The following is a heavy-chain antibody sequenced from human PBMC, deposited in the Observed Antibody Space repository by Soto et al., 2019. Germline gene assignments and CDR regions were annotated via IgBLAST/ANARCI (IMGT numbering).Heavy chain of an antibody. CDR2: ISYDGSNK. CDR1: GFTFSSYA. Sequence: QVQLVESGGGVVQPGRSLRLSCAASGFTFSSYAMHWVRQAPGKGLEWVAVISYDGSNKYYADSVKGRFTISRDNSKNTLYLQMNSLRAEDTAVYYCARGITMIVVVIAAEYFQHWGQGTLVTVSS. J-gene: IGHJ1*01. V-gene: IGHV3-30-3*01. CDR3: ARGITMIVVVIAAEYFQH. D-gene: IGHD3-22*01.